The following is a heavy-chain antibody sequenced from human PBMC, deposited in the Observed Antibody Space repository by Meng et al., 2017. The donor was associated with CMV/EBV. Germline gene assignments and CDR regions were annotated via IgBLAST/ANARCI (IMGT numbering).Heavy chain of an antibody. CDR1: GGTFSSYT. CDR3: ASNGYTSGYYYYYGMDV. J-gene: IGHJ6*02. Sequence: SVKVSCKASGGTFSSYTISWVRQAPGQGLEWMGGIIPIFGTANYAQKFQGRVTITTDESTSTAYMELSSLRSEDTAVYYCASNGYTSGYYYYYGMDVWGQGTTVTVSS. D-gene: IGHD5-24*01. V-gene: IGHV1-69*05. CDR2: IIPIFGTA.